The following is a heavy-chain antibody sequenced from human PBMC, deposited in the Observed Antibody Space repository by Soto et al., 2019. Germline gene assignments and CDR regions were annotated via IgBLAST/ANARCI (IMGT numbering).Heavy chain of an antibody. J-gene: IGHJ4*02. CDR3: AGGLHSGDAFDY. CDR1: GGSISSGDYY. V-gene: IGHV4-30-4*01. CDR2: IYYTGST. D-gene: IGHD3-16*01. Sequence: QVQLQESGPGLVKPSQTLSLICTVSGGSISSGDYYWSWIRQPPGKGLEWIAYIYYTGSTYYNPYLKNRVTISVDTSKNQFSLKLSSVNAADTAVYYCAGGLHSGDAFDYWGQGTLVTVSS.